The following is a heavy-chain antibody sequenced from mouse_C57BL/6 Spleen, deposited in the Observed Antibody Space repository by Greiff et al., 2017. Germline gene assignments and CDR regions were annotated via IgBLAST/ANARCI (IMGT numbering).Heavy chain of an antibody. D-gene: IGHD1-1*01. V-gene: IGHV1-39*01. CDR3: ARSFITTVVALTDYAMDY. CDR2: INPNYGTT. CDR1: GYSFTDYN. Sequence: VQLQLSGPELVKPGASVKISCKASGYSFTDYNMNWVKQSNGKSLEWIGVINPNYGTTSYNQKFKGKATLTVDQSSSTAYLQLNSLTSEDSAVYYCARSFITTVVALTDYAMDYWGQGTSVTVSS. J-gene: IGHJ4*01.